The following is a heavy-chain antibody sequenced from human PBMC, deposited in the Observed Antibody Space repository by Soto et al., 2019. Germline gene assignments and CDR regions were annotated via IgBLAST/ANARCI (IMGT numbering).Heavy chain of an antibody. V-gene: IGHV3-43*01. Sequence: GGSLRLSCAASGFTFDDYTMHWVRQAPGKGLEWVSLISWDGGSTYYADSVKGRFTISRDNSKNSLYLQMNSLRTEDTALYYCAKEAAAGIDYWGQGTLVTVSS. D-gene: IGHD6-13*01. CDR3: AKEAAAGIDY. CDR2: ISWDGGST. CDR1: GFTFDDYT. J-gene: IGHJ4*02.